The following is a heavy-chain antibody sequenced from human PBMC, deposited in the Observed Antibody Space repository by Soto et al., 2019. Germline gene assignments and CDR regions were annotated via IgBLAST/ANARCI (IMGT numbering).Heavy chain of an antibody. J-gene: IGHJ6*02. CDR3: AKPLRITMIVVVIGPGYYYGMDV. CDR2: ISGSGGST. CDR1: GFTFSSYA. D-gene: IGHD3-22*01. V-gene: IGHV3-23*01. Sequence: EVQLLESGGGLVQPGGSLRLSCAASGFTFSSYAMSWVRQAPGKGLEWVSAISGSGGSTYYADSGKGRFTISRDNSKNTLYLQMNSLRAEDTAVYYCAKPLRITMIVVVIGPGYYYGMDVWGQGTTVTVSS.